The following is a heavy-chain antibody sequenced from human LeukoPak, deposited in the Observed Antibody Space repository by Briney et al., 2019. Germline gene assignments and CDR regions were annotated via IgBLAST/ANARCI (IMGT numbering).Heavy chain of an antibody. CDR1: GYTFTGYY. D-gene: IGHD6-19*01. CDR3: ARVSVAGSTEGLDP. Sequence: ASVKVSCKASGYTFTGYYMHWVRQAPGQGLEWMGWINPNSGGTNYAQKFQGRVTMTRDTSISTAYTELSRLRSDDTAVYYCARVSVAGSTEGLDPWGQGTLVTVSS. V-gene: IGHV1-2*02. J-gene: IGHJ5*02. CDR2: INPNSGGT.